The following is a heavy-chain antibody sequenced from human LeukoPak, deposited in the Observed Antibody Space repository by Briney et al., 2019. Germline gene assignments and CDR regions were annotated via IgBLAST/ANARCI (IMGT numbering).Heavy chain of an antibody. V-gene: IGHV1-46*01. Sequence: ASVKVSCKASGYSFTSNYIHWVRQAPGQGLEWMGMIYPRDGSTSYAQKFQGRVTVTRDTSTSTVHMELGGLRSEDTAVYYCARDQEAFDYWGQGTLVTVSS. CDR1: GYSFTSNY. CDR2: IYPRDGST. J-gene: IGHJ4*02. CDR3: ARDQEAFDY.